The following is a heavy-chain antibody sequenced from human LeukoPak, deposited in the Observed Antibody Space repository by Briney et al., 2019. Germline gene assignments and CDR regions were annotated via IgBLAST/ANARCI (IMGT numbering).Heavy chain of an antibody. V-gene: IGHV3-66*01. CDR2: IYPGGST. CDR3: ARDREYSYGLDY. Sequence: GGSLRLSCAASGLTVSDNYMSWVRQAPGKGLEWLSVIYPGGSTYYADSVQGRFTITRDNSKNTLILQMNSLRAEDTAVYHCARDREYSYGLDYWGRGTLVTVSS. D-gene: IGHD5-18*01. CDR1: GLTVSDNY. J-gene: IGHJ4*02.